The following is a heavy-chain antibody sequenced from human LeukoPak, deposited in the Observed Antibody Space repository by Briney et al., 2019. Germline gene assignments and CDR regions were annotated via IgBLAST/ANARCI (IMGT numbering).Heavy chain of an antibody. CDR3: ARCVAATHWFDP. V-gene: IGHV4-31*03. CDR1: GGSISSGGYY. CDR2: IYYSGST. D-gene: IGHD2-15*01. J-gene: IGHJ5*02. Sequence: PSQTLSLTCTVSGGSISSGGYYWSWIRQHPGKGLEWIGYIYYSGSTYDNPSLKSRVTISVDTSKNQFSLKLSSVTAADTAVYYCARCVAATHWFDPWGQGTLVTVSS.